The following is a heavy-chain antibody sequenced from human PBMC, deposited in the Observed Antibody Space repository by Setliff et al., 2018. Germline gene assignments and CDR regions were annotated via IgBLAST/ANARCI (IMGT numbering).Heavy chain of an antibody. V-gene: IGHV3-15*01. CDR2: TKGPGAT. CDR1: GFTFSAAW. J-gene: IGHJ4*02. D-gene: IGHD2-8*02. CDR3: AADFPGGAFPFDY. Sequence: PGGSLRLSCAASGFTFSAAWMTWLRLGPGKGLEWVALTKGPGATDYSASVKDRFTISRDNSKNILYPQMNNLKSEDTAVYYCAADFPGGAFPFDYLGQGTMVTVSS.